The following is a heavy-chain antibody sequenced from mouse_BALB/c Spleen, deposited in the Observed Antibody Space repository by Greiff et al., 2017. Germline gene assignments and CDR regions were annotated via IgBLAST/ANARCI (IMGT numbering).Heavy chain of an antibody. D-gene: IGHD2-4*01. CDR1: GYTFTSYY. Sequence: QVQLQQSGPELVKPGASVKMSCKASGYTFTSYYIHWVKQRPGQGLEWIGWIYPGDGSTKYNEKFKGKTTLTADKSSSTAYMLLSSLTSEDSAVYYCARRDDYPYYAMDYWGQGTSVTVSS. V-gene: IGHV1S56*01. J-gene: IGHJ4*01. CDR3: ARRDDYPYYAMDY. CDR2: IYPGDGST.